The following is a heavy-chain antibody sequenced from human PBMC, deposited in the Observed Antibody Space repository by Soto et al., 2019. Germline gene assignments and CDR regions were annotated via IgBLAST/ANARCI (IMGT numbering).Heavy chain of an antibody. Sequence: QVQLVQSGAEVKKPGASVKVSCTASGYTFTSYGISWVRQAPGQGLEWMGWISAYNGNTNYAQKLQGRVTMTTDTSTSTAYMELRSLRSDDTAVYYCARSYYDFWSGYYTERYWYFDLWGRGTLVTVS. D-gene: IGHD3-3*01. CDR1: GYTFTSYG. V-gene: IGHV1-18*01. CDR3: ARSYYDFWSGYYTERYWYFDL. CDR2: ISAYNGNT. J-gene: IGHJ2*01.